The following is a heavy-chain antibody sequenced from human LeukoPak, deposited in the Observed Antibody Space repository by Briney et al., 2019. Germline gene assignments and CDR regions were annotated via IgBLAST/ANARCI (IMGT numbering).Heavy chain of an antibody. CDR1: GVTGRSDE. Sequence: PAWAGKPSCAESGVTGRSDEMSGVRKAPGKGLEWVSYISSSGTTMYYADSVKGRFTISRDNAKNSLYLQMNSLRAEDTAVYYCATYWRHFDWLLSGIWGLGTMITVSS. CDR3: ATYWRHFDWLLSGI. D-gene: IGHD3-9*01. J-gene: IGHJ3*02. V-gene: IGHV3-48*03. CDR2: ISSSGTTM.